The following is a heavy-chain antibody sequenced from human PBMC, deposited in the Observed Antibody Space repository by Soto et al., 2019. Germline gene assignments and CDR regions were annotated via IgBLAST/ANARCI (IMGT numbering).Heavy chain of an antibody. V-gene: IGHV4-34*01. CDR2: INHSGST. J-gene: IGHJ6*02. Sequence: SETLSLTCAVYGGSFSGYYWSWIRQPPGKGLEWIGEINHSGSTNYNPSLKSRVTISVDTSKNLFSLKLSSVTAADTAVYYCARGEQQLVPVSVVFGMDVWGQGTTVTVSS. CDR3: ARGEQQLVPVSVVFGMDV. D-gene: IGHD6-13*01. CDR1: GGSFSGYY.